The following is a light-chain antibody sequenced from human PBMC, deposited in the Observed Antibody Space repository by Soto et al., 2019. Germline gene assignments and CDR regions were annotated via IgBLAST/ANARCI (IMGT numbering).Light chain of an antibody. CDR2: DVS. Sequence: QSVLTQPASVSGSPGQSITISCTGTSSDVGGYNYVSWYQQHPGKAPKLMIYDVSNRPSGVSNRFSGSRSGNTASLTISGLQAEDEADYYCTSYTSSENYVFGTGTKLTVL. J-gene: IGLJ1*01. CDR1: SSDVGGYNY. V-gene: IGLV2-14*01. CDR3: TSYTSSENYV.